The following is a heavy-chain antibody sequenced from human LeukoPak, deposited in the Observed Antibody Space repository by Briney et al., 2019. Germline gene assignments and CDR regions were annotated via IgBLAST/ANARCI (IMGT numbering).Heavy chain of an antibody. CDR2: ISSSGGNT. D-gene: IGHD5-12*01. CDR1: GFTFTSYA. J-gene: IGHJ4*02. V-gene: IGHV3-23*01. CDR3: AKALGSIVVTTTDY. Sequence: GGSLRLSCAASGFTFTSYAMSWVRQAPGKGLEWVSAISSSGGNTYYADSVKGRFTISRDNSKNTLYMQMHSLRAEDTAVYYCAKALGSIVVTTTDYWGQGTLVTVSS.